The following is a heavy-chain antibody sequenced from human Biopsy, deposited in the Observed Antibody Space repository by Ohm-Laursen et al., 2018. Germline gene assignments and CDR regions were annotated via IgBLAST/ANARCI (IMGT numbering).Heavy chain of an antibody. CDR1: GFTFNRSA. CDR2: IVVGGGNT. V-gene: IGHV1-58*02. D-gene: IGHD2-21*02. Sequence: SVKVSCKASGFTFNRSAMQWVRQARGQRLEWIGWIVVGGGNTNYAQKFQERVTITRDMSTSTAYMELSSLRSEDTAVYYCASRPNCGGDCSSGFDYGGQGTRVTVSS. J-gene: IGHJ4*02. CDR3: ASRPNCGGDCSSGFDY.